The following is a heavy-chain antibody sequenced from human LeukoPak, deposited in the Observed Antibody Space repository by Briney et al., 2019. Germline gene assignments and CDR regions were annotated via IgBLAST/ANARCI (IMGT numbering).Heavy chain of an antibody. CDR1: GFIVTPNY. Sequence: GGSLRLSCVASGFIVTPNYMSWVRQAPGKGLQWVAFISYDGKDKYYSDSVKGRITISRDNSKSTLYVQMDSLRTEDTAVYYCAKARGSGFQRGDAFDMWGQGTRVTVSS. D-gene: IGHD6-19*01. J-gene: IGHJ3*02. CDR2: ISYDGKDK. V-gene: IGHV3-30*02. CDR3: AKARGSGFQRGDAFDM.